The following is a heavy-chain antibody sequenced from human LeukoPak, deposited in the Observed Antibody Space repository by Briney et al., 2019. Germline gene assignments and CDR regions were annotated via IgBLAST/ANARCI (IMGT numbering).Heavy chain of an antibody. CDR2: ISYDGSNK. Sequence: PGGSLRLSCAASGFTFSSYGMHWVRQAPGKGLEWVAVISYDGSNKYYADSVKGRFTISRDDSRNTLYLQMNSLRAEDTAVYYCARGQSVGWEIGVCDFWGQGSLVTVAS. J-gene: IGHJ4*02. D-gene: IGHD1-26*01. CDR3: ARGQSVGWEIGVCDF. CDR1: GFTFSSYG. V-gene: IGHV3-30*03.